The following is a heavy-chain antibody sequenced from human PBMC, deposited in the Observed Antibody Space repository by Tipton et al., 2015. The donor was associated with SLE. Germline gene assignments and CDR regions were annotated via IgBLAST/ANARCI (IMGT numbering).Heavy chain of an antibody. CDR2: IYYSGST. D-gene: IGHD6-13*01. J-gene: IGHJ4*02. V-gene: IGHV4-39*07. CDR3: ASRGEDRSSAGDY. Sequence: TLSLTCTVSGGSISSSSYYWGWIRQPPGKGLEWIGSIYYSGSTYYNPSHKSRVTISVDTPKNQFSLKLSSVTAADTAVYYCASRGEDRSSAGDYWGQGTLVTVSS. CDR1: GGSISSSSYY.